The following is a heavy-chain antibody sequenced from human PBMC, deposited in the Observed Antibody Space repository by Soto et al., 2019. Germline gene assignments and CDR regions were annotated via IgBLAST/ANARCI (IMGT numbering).Heavy chain of an antibody. V-gene: IGHV1-46*01. Sequence: ASVKVSCKASGYTFTSYYLHWVRQAPGQGLEWMGIINPSGGNTKYSQKFQGRVTITRDTSASTAYMELSSLRSEDTAVYYCASESYGGEFDYWGQGTLVTVSS. CDR3: ASESYGGEFDY. CDR1: GYTFTSYY. CDR2: INPSGGNT. D-gene: IGHD4-17*01. J-gene: IGHJ4*02.